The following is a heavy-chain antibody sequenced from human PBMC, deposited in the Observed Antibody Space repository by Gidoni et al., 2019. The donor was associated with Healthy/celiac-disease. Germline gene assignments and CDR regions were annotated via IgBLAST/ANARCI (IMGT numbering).Heavy chain of an antibody. V-gene: IGHV3-23*01. CDR2: ISGSGGST. D-gene: IGHD3-3*01. J-gene: IGHJ4*02. CDR3: AKAVGGYDFWSGYTEIDY. Sequence: PGKGLEWVSAISGSGGSTYYADSVKGRFTISRDNSKNTLYLQMNSLRAEDTAVYYCAKAVGGYDFWSGYTEIDYWGQGTLVTVSS.